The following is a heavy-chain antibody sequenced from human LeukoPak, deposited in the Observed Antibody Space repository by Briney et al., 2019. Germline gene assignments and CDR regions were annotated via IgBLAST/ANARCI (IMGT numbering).Heavy chain of an antibody. CDR3: ARSFLGDWYFDP. CDR2: IYYSGST. Sequence: SETLSLTCTVSGGSISSYYWSWIRQPPGMGLEWIGCIYYSGSTNYNPSLKSRVTISVDTSKDQFSLRLTSVTAADTAVYYCARSFLGDWYFDPWGRGTLVTVSS. V-gene: IGHV4-59*01. D-gene: IGHD1-26*01. J-gene: IGHJ2*01. CDR1: GGSISSYY.